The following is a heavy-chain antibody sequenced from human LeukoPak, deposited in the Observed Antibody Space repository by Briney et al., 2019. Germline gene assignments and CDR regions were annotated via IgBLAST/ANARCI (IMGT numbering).Heavy chain of an antibody. Sequence: ASVKVSCKASGYTFTGYSIHWVRQAPGQGLEWMGWFNPNSGGTNYAQKFQDRVTVTRDTSINTAYMELSRLRFDDTAVYYCARGGGTISGVVDYWGQGTLVTVSS. CDR2: FNPNSGGT. CDR3: ARGGGTISGVVDY. D-gene: IGHD3-3*01. J-gene: IGHJ4*02. V-gene: IGHV1-2*02. CDR1: GYTFTGYS.